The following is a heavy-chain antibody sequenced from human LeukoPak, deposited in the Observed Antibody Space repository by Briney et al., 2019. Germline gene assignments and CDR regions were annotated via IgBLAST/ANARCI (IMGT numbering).Heavy chain of an antibody. J-gene: IGHJ3*02. V-gene: IGHV1-18*01. CDR2: ISAYNGNT. Sequence: ASVKVSCKASGYTFTSYGISCVRQAPGQGLEWMGWISAYNGNTNYAQKLQGRVTMTTDTSTSTAYMELRSLRSDDTAVYYCAREVNYYDSSGTHLGDAFDIWGQGTMVTVSS. D-gene: IGHD3-22*01. CDR1: GYTFTSYG. CDR3: AREVNYYDSSGTHLGDAFDI.